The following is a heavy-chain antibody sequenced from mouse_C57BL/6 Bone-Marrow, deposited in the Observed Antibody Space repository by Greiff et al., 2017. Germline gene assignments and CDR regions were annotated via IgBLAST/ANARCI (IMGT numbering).Heavy chain of an antibody. CDR3: ARDVIYPGSFDY. D-gene: IGHD1-2*01. J-gene: IGHJ2*01. Sequence: EVKLVESEGGLVQPGSSMKLSCTASGFTFSDYYMAWVRQVPEKGLEWVANINYDGSSTYYLDSLKSRFIISRDTAKNILYLQMSSLKSEDTATYYCARDVIYPGSFDYWGQGTTLTVSS. CDR2: INYDGSST. V-gene: IGHV5-16*01. CDR1: GFTFSDYY.